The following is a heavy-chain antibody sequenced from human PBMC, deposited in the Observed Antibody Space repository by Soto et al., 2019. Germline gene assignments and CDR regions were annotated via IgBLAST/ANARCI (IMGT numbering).Heavy chain of an antibody. CDR2: INHSGST. D-gene: IGHD4-17*01. CDR3: GRGGDYGDYAIDY. J-gene: IGHJ4*02. Sequence: QVQLQQWGAGLLKPSETLSLTCAVYGGSFSGYYWSWIRQPPGKGLEWIGEINHSGSTNYNPSLKIRVTISADTSKNQFSLKLSSGTAADTAVYYCGRGGDYGDYAIDYWGQGTLVTVS. CDR1: GGSFSGYY. V-gene: IGHV4-34*01.